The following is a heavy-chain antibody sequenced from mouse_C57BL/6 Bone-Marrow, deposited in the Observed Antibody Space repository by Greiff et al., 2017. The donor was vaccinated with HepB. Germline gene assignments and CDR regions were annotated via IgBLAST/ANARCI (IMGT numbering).Heavy chain of an antibody. CDR3: ARQYSNYVGFAD. J-gene: IGHJ3*01. D-gene: IGHD2-5*01. CDR1: GYAFSSSW. CDR2: IYPGDGDT. V-gene: IGHV1-82*01. Sequence: QVQLQQSGPELVKPGASVKISCKASGYAFSSSWMNWVKQRPGKGLEWIGRIYPGDGDTNYNGKFKGKATLTADKSSSTAYMQLSSLTSEDSAVYFCARQYSNYVGFADWGQGTLVTVSA.